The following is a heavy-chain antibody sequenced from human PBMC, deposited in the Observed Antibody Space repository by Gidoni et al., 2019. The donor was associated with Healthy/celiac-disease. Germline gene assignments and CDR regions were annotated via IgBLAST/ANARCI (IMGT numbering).Heavy chain of an antibody. J-gene: IGHJ3*02. CDR3: ARAGYGRGNDAFDI. Sequence: VQLVESGVVLVQPGGSLRLFCAASGFRVGSNWMHWVRQAPGKGLVWVLRINSDGSSTSYADSVKGRFTISRDNAKNTLYLQMNSLRAEDTAVYYCARAGYGRGNDAFDIWCQGTMVTVSS. V-gene: IGHV3-74*01. D-gene: IGHD2-15*01. CDR1: GFRVGSNW. CDR2: INSDGSST.